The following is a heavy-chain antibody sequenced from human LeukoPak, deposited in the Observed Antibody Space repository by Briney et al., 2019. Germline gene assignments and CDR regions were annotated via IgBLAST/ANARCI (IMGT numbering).Heavy chain of an antibody. CDR1: DSIFNNYA. D-gene: IGHD2-15*01. CDR2: INNTGGRT. CDR3: AKGTCIARRCYGTAFDI. Sequence: GGPLRLSYTAPDSIFNNYAMNWHRQAPGKGLDSASTINNTGGRTNYADSVQGRFTISRDNSNNTLSLQMNSLTAEETAIYYCAKGTCIARRCYGTAFDIWGQGTVVTVSS. V-gene: IGHV3-23*01. J-gene: IGHJ3*02.